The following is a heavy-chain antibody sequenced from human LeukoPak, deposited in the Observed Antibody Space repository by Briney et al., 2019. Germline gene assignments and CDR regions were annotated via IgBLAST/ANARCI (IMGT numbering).Heavy chain of an antibody. J-gene: IGHJ5*02. V-gene: IGHV1-69*13. CDR3: ASVTDSRSWLTWFDP. CDR2: IIPIFGTA. Sequence: GASVKVSCKASGGTFSSYAISWVRQAPGQGLEWMGGIIPIFGTANYAQKFQGRVTITADESTSTAYMELSSLRSEDTDVYYCASVTDSRSWLTWFDPWGQGTLVTVSS. D-gene: IGHD6-13*01. CDR1: GGTFSSYA.